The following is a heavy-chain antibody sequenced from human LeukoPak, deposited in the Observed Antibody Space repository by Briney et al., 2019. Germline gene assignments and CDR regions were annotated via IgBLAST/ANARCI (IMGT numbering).Heavy chain of an antibody. D-gene: IGHD2-15*01. J-gene: IGHJ4*02. V-gene: IGHV4-59*08. CDR1: GGSISGYY. CDR3: ARHYCSGGNCYYFDH. Sequence: SETLFLTCTVSGGSISGYYWSWIRQPPGQGLEWIGFIYYRGTSKYNPSLMSRVTMSVDTSKNQVSLKLSSVTAADTAVYYCARHYCSGGNCYYFDHWGQGTLVTVSS. CDR2: IYYRGTS.